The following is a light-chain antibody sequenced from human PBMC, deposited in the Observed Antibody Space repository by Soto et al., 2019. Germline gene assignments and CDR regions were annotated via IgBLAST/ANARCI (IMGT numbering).Light chain of an antibody. Sequence: EIVLTQSPGTLSLSPGERATLSCRASQSVSNNYLAWYQQKPGQAPRLLIYGASNRATGIPDRFSGSGSGTDFTLTISRLEPEDFAVYYCQQYNHWPPHTFGGGTKVDTK. J-gene: IGKJ4*01. V-gene: IGKV3-20*01. CDR2: GAS. CDR1: QSVSNNY. CDR3: QQYNHWPPHT.